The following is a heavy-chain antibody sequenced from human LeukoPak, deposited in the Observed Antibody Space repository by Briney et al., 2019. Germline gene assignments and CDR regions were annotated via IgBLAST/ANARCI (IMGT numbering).Heavy chain of an antibody. CDR2: IHHDGIT. D-gene: IGHD3-10*01. CDR3: ARDAKYYYGSRTYFFFEY. V-gene: IGHV4-38-2*02. CDR1: GYSISSGYF. Sequence: SETLSLTCSISGYSISSGYFWGWIRQPPGKGLEWIGNIHHDGITYYNPSLKSRVTMSIDTSKNQFSLKLSSVTAADTAIYYCARDAKYYYGSRTYFFFEYWGQGTLLTVSS. J-gene: IGHJ4*02.